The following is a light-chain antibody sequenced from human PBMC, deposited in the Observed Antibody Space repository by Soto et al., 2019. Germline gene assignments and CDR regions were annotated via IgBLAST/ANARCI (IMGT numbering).Light chain of an antibody. CDR2: EVS. Sequence: QSVLTQPPSASGSPGQSVTISCTGTSSDVGGYNYVSWYQQHPGKAPKLMIYEVSKRTSGVPDRFYGSKSGNTASLTVSGLQAEDEADYYCSSYAGSNNLDFGTGTKLTVL. V-gene: IGLV2-8*01. CDR3: SSYAGSNNLD. J-gene: IGLJ1*01. CDR1: SSDVGGYNY.